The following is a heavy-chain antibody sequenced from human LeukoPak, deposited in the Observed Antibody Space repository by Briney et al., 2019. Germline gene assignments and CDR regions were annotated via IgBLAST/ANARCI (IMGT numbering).Heavy chain of an antibody. CDR1: GGSISNYY. J-gene: IGHJ4*02. CDR3: ASQYNWNEGGFDY. Sequence: SETLSLTCTVSGGSISNYYCSWIRQPPGKGLEWIGYIFDSGRTNYNPSLMSRVTISVATSKNQFSLKLTSVTAADAAVYYCASQYNWNEGGFDYWGLGTLVTVSS. D-gene: IGHD1-1*01. CDR2: IFDSGRT. V-gene: IGHV4-59*01.